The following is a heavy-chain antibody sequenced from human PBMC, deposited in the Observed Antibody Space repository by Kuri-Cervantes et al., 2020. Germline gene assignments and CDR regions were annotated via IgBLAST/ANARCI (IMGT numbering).Heavy chain of an antibody. D-gene: IGHD5-18*01. CDR2: IYSGGST. CDR3: ARDRSPDTAMVFRWH. Sequence: GGSLRLSCAASEFTVSTNYMSWVRQAPGKGLEWVSFIYSGGSTYYADSVKGRFTISRDNSKNTLYLQMNSLRAEDTAVYYCARDRSPDTAMVFRWHWGQGTLVTVSS. J-gene: IGHJ4*02. CDR1: EFTVSTNY. V-gene: IGHV3-53*01.